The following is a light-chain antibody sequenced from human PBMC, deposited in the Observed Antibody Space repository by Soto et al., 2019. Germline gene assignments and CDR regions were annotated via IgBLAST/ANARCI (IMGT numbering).Light chain of an antibody. V-gene: IGKV3-20*01. J-gene: IGKJ2*01. Sequence: EVVLTQSPGTLSLSPGERATLSCRASQSIGSNYLVWYQQRPGQAPRLLIYGASSRATGVPDRFSGSGSGTDFTLTISRLEPDDFAEYYCQQYGTSPKYTFGQGTKLEIK. CDR2: GAS. CDR3: QQYGTSPKYT. CDR1: QSIGSNY.